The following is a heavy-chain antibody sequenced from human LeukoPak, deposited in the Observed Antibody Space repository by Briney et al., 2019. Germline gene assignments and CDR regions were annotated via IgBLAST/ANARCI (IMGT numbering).Heavy chain of an antibody. J-gene: IGHJ4*02. V-gene: IGHV3-30-3*02. CDR2: ISYDGSNK. D-gene: IGHD3-22*01. CDR3: AKTGSGYYYFDY. Sequence: GGSLRLSCAASGFTFSSYAMHWVRQAPGKGLEWVAVISYDGSNKYYADSVKGRFTISRDNSKNTLYLQMNSLRAEDTAVYYCAKTGSGYYYFDYWGRGTLVTVSS. CDR1: GFTFSSYA.